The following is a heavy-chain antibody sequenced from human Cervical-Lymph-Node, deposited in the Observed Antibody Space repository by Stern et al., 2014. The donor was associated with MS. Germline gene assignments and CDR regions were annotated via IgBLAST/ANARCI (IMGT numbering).Heavy chain of an antibody. CDR1: GFTFRNAW. CDR2: IQSKTDGGTT. Sequence: EVQLVQSGGGLVKPGGSLRLSCAASGFTFRNAWMTWIRQAPGKGLEWAGRIQSKTDGGTTDYAAPVKGRFTISRDDSKNTLYLQMNSLKTEDTAVYYCTTLDRSYPYYYYGMDVWGQGTTVTVSS. CDR3: TTLDRSYPYYYYGMDV. D-gene: IGHD1-26*01. J-gene: IGHJ6*02. V-gene: IGHV3-15*01.